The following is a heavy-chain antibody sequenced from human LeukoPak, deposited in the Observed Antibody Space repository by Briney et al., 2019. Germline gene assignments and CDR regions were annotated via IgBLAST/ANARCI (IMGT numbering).Heavy chain of an antibody. V-gene: IGHV1-69*05. CDR1: GGTFSSYA. J-gene: IGHJ4*02. D-gene: IGHD3-3*01. Sequence: SVKVSCKASGGTFSSYAISWVRQAPGQGLEWMGGIIPIFGTANYAQKFQGRVTITTDESTSTAYMELSSLRSEDTAVYYCARGGHITIFEVVTRGEFHYWDQGTLVTVSS. CDR2: IIPIFGTA. CDR3: ARGGHITIFEVVTRGEFHY.